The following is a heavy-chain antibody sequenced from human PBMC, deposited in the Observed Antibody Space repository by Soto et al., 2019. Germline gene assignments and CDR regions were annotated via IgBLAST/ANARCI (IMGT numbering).Heavy chain of an antibody. CDR3: AAVKDVLLWFGELFFDY. J-gene: IGHJ4*02. CDR1: GLTFTSSA. CDR2: IVVGSGNT. V-gene: IGHV1-58*01. D-gene: IGHD3-10*01. Sequence: QMQLVQSGPEVKKPGTSVKVSCKASGLTFTSSAVQWVRHARGQRLEWIGWIVVGSGNTNYAQKFQERVTITRDMSTSTAYMELSSLRSEDTAVYYCAAVKDVLLWFGELFFDYWGQGTLVTVSS.